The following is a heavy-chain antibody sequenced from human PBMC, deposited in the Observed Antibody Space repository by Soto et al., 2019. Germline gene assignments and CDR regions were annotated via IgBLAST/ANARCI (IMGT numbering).Heavy chain of an antibody. CDR2: IYHSGST. CDR1: GGSISSGGYY. CDR3: ARETAYYYDSSGSLIPLFYFDY. Sequence: SETLSLTCTVSGGSISSGGYYWSWIRQHPGKGLEWIGYIYHSGSTYYNPSLKSRVTISVDTSKNQFSLKLSSVTAADTAVYYCARETAYYYDSSGSLIPLFYFDYWGQGTLVTVS. V-gene: IGHV4-31*03. J-gene: IGHJ4*02. D-gene: IGHD3-22*01.